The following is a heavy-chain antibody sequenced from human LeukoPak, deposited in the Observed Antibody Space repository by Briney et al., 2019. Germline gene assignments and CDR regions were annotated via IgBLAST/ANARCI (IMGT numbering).Heavy chain of an antibody. Sequence: ASVKVSCKASGYTFTGYYMHWVRQAPGQGLEWMGWINPNSGNTGYAQKFQGRVTMTRNTSISTAYMELSSLRSEDTAVYYCARVRGGFYDFWSGYNYYYYGMDVWGQGTTVTVSS. CDR1: GYTFTGYY. CDR3: ARVRGGFYDFWSGYNYYYYGMDV. CDR2: INPNSGNT. V-gene: IGHV1-8*02. D-gene: IGHD3-3*01. J-gene: IGHJ6*02.